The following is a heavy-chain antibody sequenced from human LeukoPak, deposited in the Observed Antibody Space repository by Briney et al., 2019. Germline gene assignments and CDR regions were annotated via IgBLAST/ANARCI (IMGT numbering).Heavy chain of an antibody. CDR2: IYHDGNA. Sequence: SETLSLTCAVYGGSFNTYYWSWIRQPPGKGLEWIAEIYHDGNANYNPSLKSRVTISVDTSNNHFSLKVNSVTAADTAMYYCVKSNSRYQPWTLDIWGRGTMVTVSS. V-gene: IGHV4-34*01. CDR1: GGSFNTYY. D-gene: IGHD2-2*01. CDR3: VKSNSRYQPWTLDI. J-gene: IGHJ3*02.